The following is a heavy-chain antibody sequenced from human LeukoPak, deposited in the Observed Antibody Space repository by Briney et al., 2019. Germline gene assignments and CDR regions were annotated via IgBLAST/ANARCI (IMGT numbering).Heavy chain of an antibody. CDR3: ARGGVGVLAARPRGMDY. D-gene: IGHD6-6*01. Sequence: SETLSLTCTVSGGSISSYYWSWIRQPAGKGLEWIGRIYTSGSTNYNPSLKSRVTMSVDTSKNQFSLKLSSVTAADTAVYYCARGGVGVLAARPRGMDYWGQGTLVTVSS. V-gene: IGHV4-4*07. CDR2: IYTSGST. CDR1: GGSISSYY. J-gene: IGHJ4*02.